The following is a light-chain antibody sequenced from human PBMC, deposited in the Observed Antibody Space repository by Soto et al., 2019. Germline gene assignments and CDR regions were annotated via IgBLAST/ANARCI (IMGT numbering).Light chain of an antibody. Sequence: IQITQSPSSLSASVGDRVTITCRASQRISSWLAWYQQKPGKAPMFLIYDGSTLESGVPERFSGSGSGTELNLTISRLQPDDFGTYFCQKYDSYPWTCGQGTKVDIK. V-gene: IGKV1-5*01. CDR3: QKYDSYPWT. CDR2: DGS. J-gene: IGKJ1*01. CDR1: QRISSW.